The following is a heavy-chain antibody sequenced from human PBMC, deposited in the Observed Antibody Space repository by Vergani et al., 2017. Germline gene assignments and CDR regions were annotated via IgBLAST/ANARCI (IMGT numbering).Heavy chain of an antibody. CDR3: ARDLDSRSDY. J-gene: IGHJ4*02. D-gene: IGHD2-21*01. Sequence: QVQLQQWGAGLLKPSATLSLTCAVYGGSFSVYYWSWIRQPPGKGLEWIGEINHSGSTNYNPSLKSRVTISVDTSKNQFSLKLSSVTAADTAVYYCARDLDSRSDYWGQGTLVTVSS. V-gene: IGHV4-34*01. CDR2: INHSGST. CDR1: GGSFSVYY.